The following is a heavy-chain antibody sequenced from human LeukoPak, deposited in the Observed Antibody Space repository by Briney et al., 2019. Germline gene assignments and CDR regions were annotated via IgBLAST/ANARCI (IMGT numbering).Heavy chain of an antibody. CDR2: INHSGST. J-gene: IGHJ6*03. D-gene: IGHD6-6*01. Sequence: PSETLSLTCAVYGGSFSGYYWSRIRQPPGKGLEWIGEINHSGSTNYNPSLKSRVTISVDTSKNQFSLKLSSVTAADTAVYYCARGRMAARYYYYYMDVWGKGTTVTVSS. CDR1: GGSFSGYY. CDR3: ARGRMAARYYYYYMDV. V-gene: IGHV4-34*01.